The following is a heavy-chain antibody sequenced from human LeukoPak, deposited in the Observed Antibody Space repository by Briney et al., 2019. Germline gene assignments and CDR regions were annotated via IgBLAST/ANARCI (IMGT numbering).Heavy chain of an antibody. CDR2: IKQDGSEK. V-gene: IGHV3-7*01. CDR3: ARASYCGGDCYWFDY. CDR1: GFTFSSYW. D-gene: IGHD2-21*02. Sequence: PGGSLRLSCAASGFTFSSYWMSWVRQAPGKGLEWVANIKQDGSEKYYVDSVKGRFTISRDNAKNSLYLQMNSLRAEDTAVYYCARASYCGGDCYWFDYWGQGTLVTVSS. J-gene: IGHJ4*02.